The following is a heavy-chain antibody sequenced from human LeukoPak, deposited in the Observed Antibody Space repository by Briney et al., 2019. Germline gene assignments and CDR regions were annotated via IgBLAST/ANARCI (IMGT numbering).Heavy chain of an antibody. Sequence: ASVKVSCKASGYTFTSNNMHWVRQAPGQGLEWMGLISPGSGSTSYAQKFQGRVTMTRDTSTSTVYMELSSLRSEDTAIYYCTRDSSWSSDYWGQGTLVTVSS. CDR1: GYTFTSNN. CDR2: ISPGSGST. V-gene: IGHV1-46*01. D-gene: IGHD6-6*01. CDR3: TRDSSWSSDY. J-gene: IGHJ4*02.